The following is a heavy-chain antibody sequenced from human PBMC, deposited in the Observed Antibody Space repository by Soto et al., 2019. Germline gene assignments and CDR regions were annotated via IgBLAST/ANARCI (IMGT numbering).Heavy chain of an antibody. CDR2: IDQSGST. CDR1: GGSFSGYY. CDR3: DGCLDTVFRLVMNGFGL. V-gene: IGHV4-34*01. D-gene: IGHD3-10*01. J-gene: IGHJ5*02. Sequence: QVQLQQWGAGLLKSSETLSLTCAVFGGSFSGYYWSWLRHAPGEGLEWIRKIDQSGSTNYNPSLKSGVPMSGHTDRGQFSQKFISGTAMDTAVDHGDGCLDTVFRLVMNGFGLLGQGTLVNGS.